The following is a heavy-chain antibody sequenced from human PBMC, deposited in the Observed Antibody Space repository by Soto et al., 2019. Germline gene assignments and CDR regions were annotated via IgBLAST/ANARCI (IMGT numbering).Heavy chain of an antibody. CDR2: INHSGSA. D-gene: IGHD1-26*01. CDR1: GGSFSGYI. J-gene: IGHJ4*02. V-gene: IGHV4-34*01. Sequence: SETLSLTCGVYGGSFSGYIWTWIRQTPGKGLQWIGQINHSGSANYNPSLKSRVTISVHASNSQFSLELSSVTAADTAVYYCARGLISGSHYSGGWYYFDSWGQGTQVTVSS. CDR3: ARGLISGSHYSGGWYYFDS.